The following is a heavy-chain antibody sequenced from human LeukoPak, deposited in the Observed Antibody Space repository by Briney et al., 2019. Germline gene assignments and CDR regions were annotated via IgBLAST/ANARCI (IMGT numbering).Heavy chain of an antibody. V-gene: IGHV1-2*04. Sequence: ASVNVSCKASGYTFAGYYMHWVRQAPGQGLEWMGWINPNSGGTNYAQKFQGWVTMTRDTSISTAYMELSRLRSDDTAVYYCAREEIVVVPAAHEDYGMDVWGKGTTVTVSS. CDR3: AREEIVVVPAAHEDYGMDV. CDR1: GYTFAGYY. CDR2: INPNSGGT. D-gene: IGHD2-2*01. J-gene: IGHJ6*04.